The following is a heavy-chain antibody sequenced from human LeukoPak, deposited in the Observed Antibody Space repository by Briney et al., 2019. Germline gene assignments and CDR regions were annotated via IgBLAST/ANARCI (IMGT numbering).Heavy chain of an antibody. CDR2: VYYSGSA. CDR3: ARHEMTTVSFDY. Sequence: SETLSLTCTVSGGTISSSNYYWGWIRQPPGKGLEWIGGVYYSGSAFYNPSLKSPVTISIDTSKNQFSLGMTSVTAADTAMYYCARHEMTTVSFDYWGQGTLVTVSS. V-gene: IGHV4-39*01. J-gene: IGHJ4*02. CDR1: GGTISSSNYY. D-gene: IGHD4-17*01.